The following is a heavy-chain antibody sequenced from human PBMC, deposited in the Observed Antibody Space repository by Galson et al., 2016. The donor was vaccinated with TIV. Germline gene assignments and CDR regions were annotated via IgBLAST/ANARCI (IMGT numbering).Heavy chain of an antibody. CDR1: GFTFSTYT. D-gene: IGHD3-9*01. CDR3: AREKLDPDYGMDG. CDR2: ISYDGSNK. Sequence: SLRLSCAASGFTFSTYTIHWVRQAPGKGLEWVSIISYDGSNKFYADSVKGRFTVSRDNSKNTLYLQMTSLRGDDTAVYYCAREKLDPDYGMDGWGQGTTVIVSS. V-gene: IGHV3-30-3*01. J-gene: IGHJ6*02.